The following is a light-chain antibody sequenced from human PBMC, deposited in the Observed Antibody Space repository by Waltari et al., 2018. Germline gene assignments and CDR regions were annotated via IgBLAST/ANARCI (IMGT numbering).Light chain of an antibody. V-gene: IGLV3-21*04. CDR2: YDN. CDR1: NIETKS. Sequence: YVVTQPPSVSVTPGQTATLTCGGENIETKSVNWYQQKPGQAPFLVMFYDNDRPAGIPERFSGSNSGNTATLTINWVEAGDEADDHCQVWDDFIDSGVFGGGTRLSVL. J-gene: IGLJ3*02. CDR3: QVWDDFIDSGV.